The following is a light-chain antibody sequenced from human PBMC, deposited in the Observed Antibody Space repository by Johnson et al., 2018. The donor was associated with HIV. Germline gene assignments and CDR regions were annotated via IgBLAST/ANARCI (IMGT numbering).Light chain of an antibody. Sequence: QSVLTQPPSVSAAPGQKVTISCSGSSSNIGNNYVSWYQQLPGTAPKLLIYDNNKRPSGIPDRFSGSKSGTSATLGITGLPTGAEADYYFGTWDSSLRTGFFGTGTKVTVL. V-gene: IGLV1-51*01. CDR2: DNN. CDR3: GTWDSSLRTGF. CDR1: SSNIGNNY. J-gene: IGLJ1*01.